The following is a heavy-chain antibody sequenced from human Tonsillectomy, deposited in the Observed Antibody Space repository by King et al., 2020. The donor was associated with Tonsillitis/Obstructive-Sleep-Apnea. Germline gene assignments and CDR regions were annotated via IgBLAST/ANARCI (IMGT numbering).Heavy chain of an antibody. Sequence: VQLVESGGGLVQPGGSLRLSCAASGFTFSDHYMDWVRQAPGKGLEWVGRIRNKANDYTTEYAASVKGRFTVSRDNSKYSLYLQMNSLKTEDTAVYYXATVSGLSRGSYXFGMDAWGPGTTVTVSS. CDR2: IRNKANDYTT. D-gene: IGHD1-26*01. J-gene: IGHJ6*02. V-gene: IGHV3-72*01. CDR1: GFTFSDHY. CDR3: ATVSGLSRGSYXFGMDA.